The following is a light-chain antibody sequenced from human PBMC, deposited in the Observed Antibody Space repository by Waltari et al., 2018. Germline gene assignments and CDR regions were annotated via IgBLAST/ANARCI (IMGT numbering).Light chain of an antibody. CDR2: VNSDGRH. CDR1: SGHSSNI. Sequence: QPVITQSPSASASLVASVKRTSTLSSGHSSNIIAGHQQQPAKEPRYLMKVNSDGRHSKGDELPDLFSESSAGAERSLTSASLQAEDETDYHCQTGPHGTWVFGGETNMSVL. V-gene: IGLV4-69*01. CDR3: QTGPHGTWV. J-gene: IGLJ3*02.